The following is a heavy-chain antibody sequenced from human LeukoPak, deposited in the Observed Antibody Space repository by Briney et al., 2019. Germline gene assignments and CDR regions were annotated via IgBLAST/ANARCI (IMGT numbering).Heavy chain of an antibody. CDR3: AKERDGHKDGLAH. Sequence: GGSLRLSCATSGFNFNAYTMHRVRQAPGKGLEWVSFIRGAATTNYADSVKGRFTVSSDNSKNSLYLQMNSLRPEDSGLYYCAKERDGHKDGLAHWGRGTLVTVSS. J-gene: IGHJ4*02. CDR2: IRGAATT. D-gene: IGHD5-24*01. V-gene: IGHV3-43*01. CDR1: GFNFNAYT.